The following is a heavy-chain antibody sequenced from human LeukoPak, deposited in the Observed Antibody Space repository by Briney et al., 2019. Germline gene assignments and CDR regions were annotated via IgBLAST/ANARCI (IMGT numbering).Heavy chain of an antibody. Sequence: PGGSLRLSCAASGFTFSKYWMLWVRQAPGKGLEGVSRINTDGTVTTYADSVKGRFTVSRDNADNTMFLQMNSARDEDTAVYYCATKQWLAPPPDSWGQGTPVTVSS. CDR2: INTDGTVT. J-gene: IGHJ4*02. D-gene: IGHD6-19*01. CDR3: ATKQWLAPPPDS. CDR1: GFTFSKYW. V-gene: IGHV3-74*01.